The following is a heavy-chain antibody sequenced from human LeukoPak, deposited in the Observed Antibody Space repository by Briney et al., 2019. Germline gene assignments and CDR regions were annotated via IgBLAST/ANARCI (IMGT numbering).Heavy chain of an antibody. J-gene: IGHJ4*02. V-gene: IGHV4-39*01. CDR2: IHYSGGT. CDR3: ARYSGYATY. D-gene: IGHD5-12*01. Sequence: SETLSLTCTVSGGSISTSSFYWGWIRQPPGRGLEWIGSIHYSGGTYYNPSLKSGVTISVDTSKNQFSLKVSSVTAADTAVYYCARYSGYATYWGQGTLVTVSS. CDR1: GGSISTSSFY.